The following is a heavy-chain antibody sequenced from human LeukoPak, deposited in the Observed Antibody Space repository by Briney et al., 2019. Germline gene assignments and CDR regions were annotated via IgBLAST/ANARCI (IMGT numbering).Heavy chain of an antibody. Sequence: GGSLRLSCAASGFTFRDYYMGWIRQAPGKGLEWVSYISNSVALRVYNADSVKGRFTISRDNTKNSLYLQMNSLRAEDTAVYYCARDIHYLDYYDSSGYIFDIWGQGTMVTVSS. CDR1: GFTFRDYY. D-gene: IGHD3-22*01. CDR3: ARDIHYLDYYDSSGYIFDI. CDR2: ISNSVALRV. V-gene: IGHV3-11*04. J-gene: IGHJ3*02.